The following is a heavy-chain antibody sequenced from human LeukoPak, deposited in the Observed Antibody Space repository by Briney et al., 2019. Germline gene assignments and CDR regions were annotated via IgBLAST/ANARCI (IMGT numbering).Heavy chain of an antibody. D-gene: IGHD2-15*01. CDR2: IIPIFGTA. CDR3: AKPQDHCSGGSCPNTNFDY. Sequence: SVKVSCKASGGTFSSYAISWVRQAPGQGLEWLGGIIPIFGTANYAQKFQGRVTITADESTSTAYMELSSLRSEDTAVYYCAKPQDHCSGGSCPNTNFDYWGQGTLVTVSS. CDR1: GGTFSSYA. V-gene: IGHV1-69*13. J-gene: IGHJ4*02.